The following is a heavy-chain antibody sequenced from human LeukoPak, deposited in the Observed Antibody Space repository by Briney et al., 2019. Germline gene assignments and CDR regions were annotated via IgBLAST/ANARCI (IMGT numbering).Heavy chain of an antibody. Sequence: PSETLSLTCTVSGGSISSSSYYWSWIRQPPGKGLEWIGYFYYSGSTNYNPSLKSRVTISVDTSKNQFSLKLSSVTAADTAVYYCARVGDILTGYYDFDYWGQGTLVTVSS. CDR1: GGSISSSSYY. V-gene: IGHV4-61*01. J-gene: IGHJ4*02. CDR2: FYYSGST. D-gene: IGHD3-9*01. CDR3: ARVGDILTGYYDFDY.